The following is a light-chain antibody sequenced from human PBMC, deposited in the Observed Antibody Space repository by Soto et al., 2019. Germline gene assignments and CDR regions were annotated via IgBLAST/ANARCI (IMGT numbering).Light chain of an antibody. V-gene: IGKV1-5*01. J-gene: IGKJ1*01. CDR2: DAS. Sequence: DIQMTQSPSTLSASVGDRVTITCRASQSISTWLAWYQQKPGKAPNLLIYDASNLESGVPSRFSGSGSGTEFSLTISSLEPEDFATYYCQQHNNYLWTFGQGTKVEVK. CDR1: QSISTW. CDR3: QQHNNYLWT.